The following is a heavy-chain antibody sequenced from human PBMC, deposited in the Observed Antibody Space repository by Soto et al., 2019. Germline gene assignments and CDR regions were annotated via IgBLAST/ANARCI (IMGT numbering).Heavy chain of an antibody. CDR1: GGSISSGGYY. CDR2: IYYSGST. CDR3: ARGQVVPAGLRWFDP. Sequence: QVQLQESGPGLVKPSQTLSLTCTVSGGSISSGGYYWRWIRQHPGKGLEWIGYIYYSGSTYYKPFLRRRGTITVDTSKNKFSLKLSSVNAADTAVYYCARGQVVPAGLRWFDPWGQGTLVTVSS. J-gene: IGHJ5*02. D-gene: IGHD2-2*01. V-gene: IGHV4-31*03.